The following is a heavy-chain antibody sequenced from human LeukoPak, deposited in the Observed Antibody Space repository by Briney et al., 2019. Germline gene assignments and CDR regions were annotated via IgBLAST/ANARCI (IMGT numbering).Heavy chain of an antibody. CDR1: GFTFTSYG. CDR3: TIDSGSYDY. J-gene: IGHJ4*01. CDR2: IKRKTDDGTR. V-gene: IGHV3-15*01. Sequence: GGSLGLSCAASGFTFTSYGIHWVRQAPGKGLEWVGRIKRKTDDGTRDYAAPVKGRFTISRDDSKNTLYLQMNSLKTEDTAVYYCTIDSGSYDYWGHGTLVTVSS. D-gene: IGHD3-10*01.